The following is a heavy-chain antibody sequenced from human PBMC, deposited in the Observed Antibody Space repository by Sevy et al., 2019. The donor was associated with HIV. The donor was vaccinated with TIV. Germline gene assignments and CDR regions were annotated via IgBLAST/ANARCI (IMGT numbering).Heavy chain of an antibody. CDR1: GFTFSSYG. CDR3: AKDPTYYYDSSGYYYYYGMDV. J-gene: IGHJ6*02. V-gene: IGHV3-30*18. D-gene: IGHD3-22*01. CDR2: ISYDGSNK. Sequence: GGSLRLSCAASGFTFSSYGMHWVRQAPGKGLEWVAVISYDGSNKYYADSVKGRFTISRDNSKNTLYLQMNSLRAEDTAVYYCAKDPTYYYDSSGYYYYYGMDVWGQGTTVTASS.